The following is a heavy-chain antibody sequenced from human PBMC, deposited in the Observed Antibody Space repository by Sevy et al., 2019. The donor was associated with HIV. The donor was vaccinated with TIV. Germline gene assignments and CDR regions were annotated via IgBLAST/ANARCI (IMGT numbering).Heavy chain of an antibody. CDR1: GFTFSGSA. CDR3: VKDSIFYDSSSGYRPFYYYRMDV. J-gene: IGHJ6*02. V-gene: IGHV3-64D*09. D-gene: IGHD3-3*01. Sequence: GGSLRLSCSASGFTFSGSALHWVRQAPGKGLEYVSVISSSGSSAYYAESVRGRFTISRDNSKNTLYLQMRSLRAEDTAVYYCVKDSIFYDSSSGYRPFYYYRMDVWGQGTSVTVSS. CDR2: ISSSGSSA.